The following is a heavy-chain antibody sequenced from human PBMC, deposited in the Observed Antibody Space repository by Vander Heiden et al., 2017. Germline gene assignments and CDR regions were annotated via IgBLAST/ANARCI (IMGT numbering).Heavy chain of an antibody. J-gene: IGHJ4*02. D-gene: IGHD6-13*01. CDR2: IRSKANSYAT. CDR3: TSSYSSSWYDLYFDY. V-gene: IGHV3-73*02. Sequence: EVQLVESGGGLVQPGGSLKLSCAASGFTFSGSALHWVRQASGKGLEWVGRIRSKANSYATAYAASVKGRFTISRDDSKNTAYLQMNSLKTEDTAEYYCTSSYSSSWYDLYFDYWGQGTLVTVSS. CDR1: GFTFSGSA.